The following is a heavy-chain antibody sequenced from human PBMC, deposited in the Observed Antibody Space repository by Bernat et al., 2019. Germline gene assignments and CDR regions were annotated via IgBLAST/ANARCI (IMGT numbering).Heavy chain of an antibody. D-gene: IGHD6-19*01. CDR1: GFTFSSYG. CDR2: ISYDGSNK. V-gene: IGHV3-30*03. J-gene: IGHJ4*02. CDR3: ARDRGFSGWYDY. Sequence: QVQLVESGGGVVQPGRSLRLSCAASGFTFSSYGMHWVRQAPGKGLEWVAVISYDGSNKYYADSVKGRFTISRENAKNSLYLQMNSLRAGDTAVYYCARDRGFSGWYDYWGQGTLVTVSS.